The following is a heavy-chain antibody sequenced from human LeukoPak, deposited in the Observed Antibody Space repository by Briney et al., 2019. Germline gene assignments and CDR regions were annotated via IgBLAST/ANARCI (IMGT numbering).Heavy chain of an antibody. CDR1: GYTFTGYY. Sequence: ASVKVSCQASGYTFTGYYMHWVRQAPGQGLEWMGWINPNSGGTNYAQKFQGRVTMTRDTSISTAYMELSRLRSDDTAVYYCARVSVGGYYMDVWGKGTTVTISS. CDR3: ARVSVGGYYMDV. V-gene: IGHV1-2*02. D-gene: IGHD3-16*01. J-gene: IGHJ6*03. CDR2: INPNSGGT.